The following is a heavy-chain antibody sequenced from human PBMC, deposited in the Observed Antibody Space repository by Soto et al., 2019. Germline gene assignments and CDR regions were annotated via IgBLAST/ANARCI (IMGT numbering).Heavy chain of an antibody. J-gene: IGHJ5*02. CDR2: IYYSGST. CDR1: GGSISSYY. V-gene: IGHV4-59*01. Sequence: NPSETLSLTCTVSGGSISSYYWSWIRQPPGKGLEWIGYIYYSGSTNYNPSLKSRVTISVDTSKNQFSLKLSSVTAADTAMYYCAREKLEAAYNWFDPWGQGTLVTVSS. D-gene: IGHD1-1*01. CDR3: AREKLEAAYNWFDP.